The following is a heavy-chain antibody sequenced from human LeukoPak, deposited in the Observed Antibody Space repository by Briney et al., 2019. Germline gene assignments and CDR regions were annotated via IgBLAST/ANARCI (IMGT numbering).Heavy chain of an antibody. D-gene: IGHD5-18*01. V-gene: IGHV1-2*02. CDR2: ITPNSGGT. Sequence: ASVTVSCKASGYTFSDYYIHWVRQAPGQGLEWMGWITPNSGGTKYAQKFQGRVTITRDTSISTAYMELNRLRSDDTAVYYCARVYVKECRYGLDYWGQGTLVTVSS. CDR3: ARVYVKECRYGLDY. CDR1: GYTFSDYY. J-gene: IGHJ4*02.